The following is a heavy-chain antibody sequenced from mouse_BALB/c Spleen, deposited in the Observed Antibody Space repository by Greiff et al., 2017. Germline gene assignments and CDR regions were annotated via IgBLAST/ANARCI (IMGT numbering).Heavy chain of an antibody. J-gene: IGHJ1*01. CDR2: INSNGGST. V-gene: IGHV5-6-3*01. Sequence: DVMLVESGGGLVQPGGSLKLSCAASGFTFSSYGMSWVRQTPDKRLELVATINSNGGSTYYPDSVKGRFTISRDNAKNTLYLQMSSLKSEDTAMYYCARDPTMVITRDCWYFDVWGAGTTVTVSS. D-gene: IGHD2-13*01. CDR1: GFTFSSYG. CDR3: ARDPTMVITRDCWYFDV.